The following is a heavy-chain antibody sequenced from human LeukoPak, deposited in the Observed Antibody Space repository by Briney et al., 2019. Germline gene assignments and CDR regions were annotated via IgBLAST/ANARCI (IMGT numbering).Heavy chain of an antibody. CDR2: INAGNGNT. Sequence: ASVKVSCKASGYTFTSYAMHWVRQAPGQRLEWMGWINAGNGNTKYSQEFQGRVTITRDTSASTAYMELSSLRSEDMAVYYCARGPRITIFGVASAYYFDYWGQGTLVTVSS. D-gene: IGHD3-3*01. J-gene: IGHJ4*02. CDR1: GYTFTSYA. V-gene: IGHV1-3*03. CDR3: ARGPRITIFGVASAYYFDY.